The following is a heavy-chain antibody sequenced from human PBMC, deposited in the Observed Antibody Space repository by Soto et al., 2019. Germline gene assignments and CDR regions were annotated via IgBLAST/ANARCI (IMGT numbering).Heavy chain of an antibody. CDR2: ISYDGSDE. CDR3: ARPNSRSAQPSQFDY. V-gene: IGHV3-30*04. CDR1: GFTFTRFA. Sequence: QVQLVESGGGVVQPGRSLRLSCEASGFTFTRFAMHWVRQAPGKGLEWVAVISYDGSDEYYADSVKGRFTISRDNSKNTVYLQMNSLRAEDTAVYHCARPNSRSAQPSQFDYWGQGTLVTVSS. D-gene: IGHD6-6*01. J-gene: IGHJ4*02.